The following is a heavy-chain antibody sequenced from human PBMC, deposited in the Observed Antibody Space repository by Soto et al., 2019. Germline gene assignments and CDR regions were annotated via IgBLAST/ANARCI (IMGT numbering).Heavy chain of an antibody. CDR1: GGSISTNTYY. CDR2: IYYSGNT. Sequence: PSETLSLTCTVSGGSISTNTYYWGWLRQPPGKGLEWMGNIYYSGNTYYNPSLKSRFTISRDNAKNSVSLQMNNLRAQDTAVYYCTREDSIIIPAVADFWGQGTLVTVSS. CDR3: TREDSIIIPAVADF. J-gene: IGHJ4*02. D-gene: IGHD6-19*01. V-gene: IGHV4-39*02.